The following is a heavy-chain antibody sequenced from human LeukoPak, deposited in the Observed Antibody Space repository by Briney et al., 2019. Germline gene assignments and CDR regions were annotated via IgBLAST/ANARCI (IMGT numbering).Heavy chain of an antibody. J-gene: IGHJ4*02. Sequence: PGGPLRLSCAASVFTFSIYDMRWVRQAPGKGLEWVSAISGSGGSTYYADTVKGRFTISRDNSKNTVYLQMNSLRAEDTAVYYCAKSGLNRFDYWGQGTLVTVSS. V-gene: IGHV3-23*01. D-gene: IGHD2-15*01. CDR3: AKSGLNRFDY. CDR1: VFTFSIYD. CDR2: ISGSGGST.